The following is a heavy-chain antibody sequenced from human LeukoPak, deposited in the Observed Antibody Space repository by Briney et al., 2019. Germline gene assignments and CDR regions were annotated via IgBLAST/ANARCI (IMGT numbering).Heavy chain of an antibody. D-gene: IGHD3-10*01. Sequence: SETLSLTCTVSGGSISSYYWSWIRQPPGKGLEWIGYIYYSGSTNYNPSLKSRVTMSVDMSTRQISLKLSSVTAAHTAVYYCARAVGGDGSGSLWGAGTLVTVSS. V-gene: IGHV4-59*01. J-gene: IGHJ4*02. CDR1: GGSISSYY. CDR2: IYYSGST. CDR3: ARAVGGDGSGSL.